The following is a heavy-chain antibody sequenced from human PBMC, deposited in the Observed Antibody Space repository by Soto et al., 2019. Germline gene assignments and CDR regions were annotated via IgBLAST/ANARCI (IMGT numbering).Heavy chain of an antibody. Sequence: QVQLVQSGAEAKKPGASVKVSCKASGYTFTSYAMHWVRQSPGQRLEWMGWINAGNGNTKYSQKFQGRVTITRDTSASTAYMELSSLRSEDTAVYYCARGSGYYYWDDYWGQVTLVTVSS. D-gene: IGHD3-22*01. CDR2: INAGNGNT. CDR1: GYTFTSYA. V-gene: IGHV1-3*01. CDR3: ARGSGYYYWDDY. J-gene: IGHJ4*02.